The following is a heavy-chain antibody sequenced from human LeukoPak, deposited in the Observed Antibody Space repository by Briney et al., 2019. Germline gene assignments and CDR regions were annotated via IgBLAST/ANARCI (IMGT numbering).Heavy chain of an antibody. CDR1: GFTFGTYA. D-gene: IGHD6-6*01. Sequence: GGSLRLSCAASGFTFGTYAMSWVLQAPGKGLEWVSAISGSGSSTYYADSVKGRFTISRDNSKNTLYLQMNSLRAEDTAVYYCAKSGGGISARRNFDYWGQGTLVTVSS. CDR3: AKSGGGISARRNFDY. CDR2: ISGSGSST. J-gene: IGHJ4*02. V-gene: IGHV3-23*01.